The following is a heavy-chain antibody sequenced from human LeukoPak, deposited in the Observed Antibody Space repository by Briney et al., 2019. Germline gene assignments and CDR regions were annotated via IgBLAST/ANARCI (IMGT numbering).Heavy chain of an antibody. D-gene: IGHD3-16*01. CDR1: SFSLSSYW. CDR2: INSDGSRT. V-gene: IGHV3-74*01. CDR3: ARGNPLGHF. J-gene: IGHJ4*02. Sequence: PGGSLRLSCAASSFSLSSYWMHWVRQAPGKGLLWVSHINSDGSRTDYADSAKGRFTISRDNAKNTLYLQMNSLRAEDTAVYYCARGNPLGHFWGQGTLVTVSS.